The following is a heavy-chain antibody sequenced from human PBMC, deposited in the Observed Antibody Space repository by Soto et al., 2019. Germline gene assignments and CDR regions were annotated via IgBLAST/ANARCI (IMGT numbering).Heavy chain of an antibody. CDR1: GFAFSNSW. Sequence: EMQLVESGGGLVQPGGSLRLSCAASGFAFSNSWMHWVRQVPGKGLVWVSHINADGSTTSNADSVKGRFTIFRDNAQSTLYVQMNSLRAEYTGVYYCARDRGYAFDMWGQGTMVTVSS. J-gene: IGHJ3*02. V-gene: IGHV3-74*01. CDR3: ARDRGYAFDM. CDR2: INADGSTT.